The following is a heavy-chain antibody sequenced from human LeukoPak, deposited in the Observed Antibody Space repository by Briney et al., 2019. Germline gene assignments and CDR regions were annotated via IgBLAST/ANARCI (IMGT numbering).Heavy chain of an antibody. D-gene: IGHD1-14*01. CDR2: ILHSGDT. CDR3: EGYNIPYTFEF. Sequence: PSGTLSLTCAVSGGSISRSNWWSWVRQPPGKGLEWIGDILHSGDTNYNASLRSRLTISLDKSRNQFSLQLSSVTAADTAVYYCEGYNIPYTFEFWGPRTVVTASS. V-gene: IGHV4-4*02. CDR1: GGSISRSNW. J-gene: IGHJ4*02.